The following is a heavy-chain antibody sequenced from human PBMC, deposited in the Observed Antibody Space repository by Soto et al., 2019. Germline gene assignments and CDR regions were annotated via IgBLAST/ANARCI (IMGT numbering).Heavy chain of an antibody. CDR3: ASVTAPDVDY. CDR2: IIPFLDVT. Sequence: QVPLLQSGTEVKKPGSSVKVSCKASGDTFSRHNIAWVRQAPGQGLEWMGRIIPFLDVTTYAPKFRGRVAIFQDKSTSAVYMELNSLRTEDTAVYFCASVTAPDVDYGGQGTQVTVSS. D-gene: IGHD2-21*02. CDR1: GDTFSRHN. V-gene: IGHV1-69*02. J-gene: IGHJ4*02.